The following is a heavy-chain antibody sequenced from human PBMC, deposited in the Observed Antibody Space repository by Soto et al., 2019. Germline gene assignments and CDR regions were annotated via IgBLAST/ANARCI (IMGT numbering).Heavy chain of an antibody. D-gene: IGHD3-16*02. CDR2: IRSKAYGGTT. J-gene: IGHJ5*02. V-gene: IGHV3-49*03. CDR3: TSLRWGGDHGWFDP. CDR1: GFTFGDYA. Sequence: GGSLRLSCTASGFTFGDYAMSWFRQAPGKGLEWVGFIRSKAYGGTTEYAASVKGRFTISRDDSKSIAYLQMNSLKTEDTAVYYCTSLRWGGDHGWFDPWGQGTLVTVSS.